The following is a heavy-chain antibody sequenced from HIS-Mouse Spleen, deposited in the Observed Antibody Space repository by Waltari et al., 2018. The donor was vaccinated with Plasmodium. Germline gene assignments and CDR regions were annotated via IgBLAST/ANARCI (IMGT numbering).Heavy chain of an antibody. CDR1: GFTFSSYG. V-gene: IGHV3-30*18. J-gene: IGHJ4*02. CDR2: ISYDGSNK. Sequence: QVQLVESGGGVVQPGRSLRLSCAASGFTFSSYGMHWVRQAPGKGLEEVAVISYDGSNKYYADSVKGRFTISRDNSKNTLYLQMNSLRAEDTAVYYCAKEGYSSGVFFFDYWGQGTLVTVSS. CDR3: AKEGYSSGVFFFDY. D-gene: IGHD6-19*01.